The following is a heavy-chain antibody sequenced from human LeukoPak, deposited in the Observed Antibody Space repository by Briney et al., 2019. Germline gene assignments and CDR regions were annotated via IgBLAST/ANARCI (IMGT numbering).Heavy chain of an antibody. CDR2: IYYRGST. D-gene: IGHD2-21*02. J-gene: IGHJ4*02. Sequence: SDTLSLTCSVSGGSISGSSYYWGWIRQPPGKGLEWIGNIYYRGSTYYNPSLKSRVIMSIDTSKNQFSLKVNSVTATDTAVYYCAKTVWSRLAAGLDSWGQGTLVTVSS. V-gene: IGHV4-39*01. CDR1: GGSISGSSYY. CDR3: AKTVWSRLAAGLDS.